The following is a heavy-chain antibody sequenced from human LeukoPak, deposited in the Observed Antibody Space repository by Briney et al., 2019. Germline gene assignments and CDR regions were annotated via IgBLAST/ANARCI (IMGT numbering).Heavy chain of an antibody. CDR2: IVGSGTLT. D-gene: IGHD2-15*01. CDR3: AKQLGYCSDGSCYFPY. J-gene: IGHJ4*02. V-gene: IGHV3-23*01. Sequence: GGSLRLSCAASGFTFSNYAMNWVRQAPGKGLEWVSAIVGSGTLTFYADSVQGRFTISRDNSKSTLCLQMNSLRAEDTAVYYCAKQLGYCSDGSCYFPYWGQGTLVTVSS. CDR1: GFTFSNYA.